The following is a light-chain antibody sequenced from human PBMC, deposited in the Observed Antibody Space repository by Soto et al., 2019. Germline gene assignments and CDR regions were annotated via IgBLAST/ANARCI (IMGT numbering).Light chain of an antibody. Sequence: DIVMTQSPLSLSVTPGEPASISCRSSQSLLHGSGYNFLNWYLQKPGQSQQLLIYLRSNRASGVPDRFSGSGSGTDFTLRISRVEAEDVGVYYCMQALQTPPTFGGGTKVEIK. CDR3: MQALQTPPT. CDR2: LRS. J-gene: IGKJ4*01. V-gene: IGKV2-28*01. CDR1: QSLLHGSGYNF.